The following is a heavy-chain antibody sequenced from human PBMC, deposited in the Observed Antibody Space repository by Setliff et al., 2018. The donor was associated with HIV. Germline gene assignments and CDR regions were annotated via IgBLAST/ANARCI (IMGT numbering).Heavy chain of an antibody. CDR3: AAEVVGPTLGAFDY. CDR1: GYSLTELS. J-gene: IGHJ4*02. Sequence: ASVKVSCKVYGYSLTELSMHWVRQAPGKGLEWLGVLDRDDGEKFYAQKFQGRVTMTEDTSTNTAYMEPRSLRSEDTAVYSCAAEVVGPTLGAFDYWGLGTLVTVSS. CDR2: LDRDDGEK. V-gene: IGHV1-24*01. D-gene: IGHD1-26*01.